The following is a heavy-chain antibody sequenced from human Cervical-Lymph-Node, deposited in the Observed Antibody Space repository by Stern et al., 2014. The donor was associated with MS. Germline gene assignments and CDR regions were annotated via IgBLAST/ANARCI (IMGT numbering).Heavy chain of an antibody. J-gene: IGHJ4*02. D-gene: IGHD5-12*01. Sequence: QVQLVQSGAEVKKPGSSVKVSCRASGGTFGSFAVNWVRQAPGQGLEWMGGIIPIFGTANYAKRWQGRVTITADESTTTAYMELNSLTSDDTAVYFCTRDAIGHSGTVDFWGQGTLVTVSS. CDR2: IIPIFGTA. V-gene: IGHV1-69*12. CDR1: GGTFGSFA. CDR3: TRDAIGHSGTVDF.